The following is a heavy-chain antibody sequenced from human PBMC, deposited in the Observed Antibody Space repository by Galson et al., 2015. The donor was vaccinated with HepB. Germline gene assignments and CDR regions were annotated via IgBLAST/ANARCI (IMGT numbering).Heavy chain of an antibody. CDR2: ISYDGSNK. CDR1: GFTFSSYA. Sequence: SLRLSCAASGFTFSSYAMHWVRQAPGKGLEWVAVISYDGSNKYYADSVKGRFTISRDSSKNTLYLQMNSLRAEDTAVYYCARRKGPYYDFWSGYQYNWFDPWGQGTLVTVSS. V-gene: IGHV3-30-3*01. CDR3: ARRKGPYYDFWSGYQYNWFDP. D-gene: IGHD3-3*01. J-gene: IGHJ5*02.